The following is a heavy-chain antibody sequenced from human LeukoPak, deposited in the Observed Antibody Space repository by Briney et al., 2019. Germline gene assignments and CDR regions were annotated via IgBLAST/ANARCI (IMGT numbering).Heavy chain of an antibody. CDR1: GFTFSSPA. D-gene: IGHD6-13*01. J-gene: IGHJ5*02. CDR3: ASTEGYSSTWYRIP. CDR2: ISGSGGST. Sequence: PGGSLRLSCAASGFTFSSPAMSWVRQAPGKGLEWVSAISGSGGSTYYADSVKGRFTISRDNSKNTVYLQMNSLRVEDTAVYYCASTEGYSSTWYRIPWGQGTLVTVS. V-gene: IGHV3-23*01.